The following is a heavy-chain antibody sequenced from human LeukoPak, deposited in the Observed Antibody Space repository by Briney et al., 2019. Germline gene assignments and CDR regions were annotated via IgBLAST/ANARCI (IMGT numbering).Heavy chain of an antibody. Sequence: PSETLSLTCTVSGASINSHYWSWIRQPAGKGLEWIGRIYISGSTNYNSSLQSRVTMSVDTSKNQFSLKLTSVTAADTAVYYCARAVNPLPGTYYFDYWGQGTLVTVSS. J-gene: IGHJ4*02. V-gene: IGHV4-4*07. CDR3: ARAVNPLPGTYYFDY. CDR2: IYISGST. CDR1: GASINSHY. D-gene: IGHD4-17*01.